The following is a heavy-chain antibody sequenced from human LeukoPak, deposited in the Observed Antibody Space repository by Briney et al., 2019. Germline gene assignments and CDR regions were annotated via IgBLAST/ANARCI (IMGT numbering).Heavy chain of an antibody. CDR3: ARVFSGGTNSAGY. D-gene: IGHD1-1*01. Sequence: PGGSLRLSCAASGFTFSSYGMHWVRQAPGKGLEWVAVIWYDGSNKYYADSVKGRFTISRDNSKNTLYLQMNSLRAEDTAVYYCARVFSGGTNSAGYWGQGTLVTVSS. J-gene: IGHJ4*02. CDR2: IWYDGSNK. CDR1: GFTFSSYG. V-gene: IGHV3-33*01.